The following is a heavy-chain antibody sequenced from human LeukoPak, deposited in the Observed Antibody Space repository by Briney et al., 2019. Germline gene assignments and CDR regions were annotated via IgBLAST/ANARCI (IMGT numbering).Heavy chain of an antibody. CDR1: GGTFSSYA. CDR2: IIPIFGTA. Sequence: SVKVSCKASGGTFSSYAISWVRQAPGRGLEWMGGIIPIFGTANYAQKFQGRVTITADESTSTAYMELSSLRSEDTAVYYCARGGYDLFYYYYYGMDVWGKGTTVTVSS. CDR3: ARGGYDLFYYYYYGMDV. J-gene: IGHJ6*04. V-gene: IGHV1-69*13. D-gene: IGHD5-12*01.